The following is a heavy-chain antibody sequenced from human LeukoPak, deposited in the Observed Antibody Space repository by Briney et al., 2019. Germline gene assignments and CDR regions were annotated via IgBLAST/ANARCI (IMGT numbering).Heavy chain of an antibody. CDR2: IRYDGSNK. V-gene: IGHV3-30*02. Sequence: GGSLRLSCAASGFTFSSYGMHWVRQAPGKGLEWVAFIRYDGSNKYYADSVKGRFTISRDNSKNTLYLQMNSLRAEDTAVYYCASIWFGELLYRYDAFDIWGQGTMVTVSS. CDR3: ASIWFGELLYRYDAFDI. D-gene: IGHD3-10*01. CDR1: GFTFSSYG. J-gene: IGHJ3*02.